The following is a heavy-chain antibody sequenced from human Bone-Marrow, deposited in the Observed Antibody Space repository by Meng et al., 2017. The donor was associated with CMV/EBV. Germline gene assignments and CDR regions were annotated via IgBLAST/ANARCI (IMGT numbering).Heavy chain of an antibody. CDR1: GYTFTDYY. V-gene: IGHV1-2*02. CDR3: ARSPIGDCSGGFCSYFDY. Sequence: ASVKVSCKASGYTFTDYYIHWVRQAPGQGLEWMGWINPNSDGTKHAQKFQGRVTMTRDTAISTAYMELSRLRPDDTAVYFCARSPIGDCSGGFCSYFDYWGQGTLVTVSS. CDR2: INPNSDGT. D-gene: IGHD2-15*01. J-gene: IGHJ4*02.